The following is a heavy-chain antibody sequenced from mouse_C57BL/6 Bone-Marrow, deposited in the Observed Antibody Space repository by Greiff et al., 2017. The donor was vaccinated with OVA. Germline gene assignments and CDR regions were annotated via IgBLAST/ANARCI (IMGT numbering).Heavy chain of an antibody. CDR3: ARGYGSSYAMDY. CDR1: GYTFTSYT. V-gene: IGHV1-4*01. CDR2: INPSSGYT. J-gene: IGHJ4*01. Sequence: QVQLQQSGAELARPGASVKMSCKASGYTFTSYTMHWVKQRPGQGLEWIGYINPSSGYTKYNQKFKDKATLTADKSSSTAYMQLSSLTSEDSAVYYCARGYGSSYAMDYWGQGTSVTVSS. D-gene: IGHD1-1*01.